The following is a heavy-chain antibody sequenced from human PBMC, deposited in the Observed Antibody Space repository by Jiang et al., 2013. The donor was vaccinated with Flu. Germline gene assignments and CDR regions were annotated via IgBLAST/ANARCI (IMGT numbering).Heavy chain of an antibody. CDR3: TGGVWFGDWGY. V-gene: IGHV4-39*01. CDR2: IYYSGST. CDR1: GGSISSSSYY. D-gene: IGHD3-10*01. Sequence: PGLVKPSETLSLTCTVSGGSISSSSYYWGWIRQPPGKGLEWIGSIYYSGSTYYNPSLKSRVTISVDTSKNQFSLKLSSVTAADTAVYYCTGGVWFGDWGYWGQGTLVTVSS. J-gene: IGHJ4*02.